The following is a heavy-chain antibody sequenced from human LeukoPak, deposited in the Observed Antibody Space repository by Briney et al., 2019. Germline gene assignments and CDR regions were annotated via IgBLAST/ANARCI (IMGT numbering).Heavy chain of an antibody. D-gene: IGHD2-15*01. CDR1: GGSFSGYY. Sequence: SETLSLTCAVYGGSFSGYYWSWIRQPPGKGLEWIGEINHSGSTNYNPSLKGRVTISVDTSKNQFSLKLSSVTAADTAVYYCARMRGDIVVVVAATASAFDIWGQGTMVTVSS. CDR3: ARMRGDIVVVVAATASAFDI. CDR2: INHSGST. V-gene: IGHV4-34*01. J-gene: IGHJ3*02.